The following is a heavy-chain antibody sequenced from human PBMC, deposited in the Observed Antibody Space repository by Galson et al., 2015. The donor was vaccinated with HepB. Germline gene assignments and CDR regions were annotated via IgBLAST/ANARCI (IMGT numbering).Heavy chain of an antibody. Sequence: ETLSLTCAVSGGSISSSKWWSWVRQSPGKGLEWIGEIHHSGSTNYNPSLKGRVTMSLDTSKKQFSLKVRSVTAADTAVYWCACGLYERAYGMDVWGQGTTVTVSS. D-gene: IGHD2-8*02. J-gene: IGHJ6*02. CDR2: IHHSGST. CDR1: GGSISSSKW. V-gene: IGHV4-4*01. CDR3: ACGLYERAYGMDV.